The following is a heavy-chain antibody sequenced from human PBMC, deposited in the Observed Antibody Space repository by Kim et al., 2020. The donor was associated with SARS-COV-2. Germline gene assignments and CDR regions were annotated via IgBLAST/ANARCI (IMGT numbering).Heavy chain of an antibody. CDR2: IRPSGST. V-gene: IGHV4-39*02. CDR1: GGSISSPTYY. J-gene: IGHJ3*02. CDR3: ARRGDSARAFAI. Sequence: SETLSLTCNVSGGSISSPTYYWGWIRQPPGKGLEWIGSIRPSGSTYYNPSLGSRVTISVDTSKTHFSLKLDSLTAADTAVYYCARRGDSARAFAICG. D-gene: IGHD7-27*01.